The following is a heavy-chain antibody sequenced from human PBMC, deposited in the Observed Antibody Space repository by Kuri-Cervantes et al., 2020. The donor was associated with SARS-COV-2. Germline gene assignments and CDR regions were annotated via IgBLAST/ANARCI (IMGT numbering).Heavy chain of an antibody. CDR3: AIAAAEFFDY. D-gene: IGHD6-13*01. Sequence: GESLKISCAASGFTVSSNYMSWVRQAPGKGLEWVSVIYSGGSTYYADSVKGRFTISRDNSMNTLYLQMNSLRAEDTAVYYCAIAAAEFFDYWGQGTLVTVSS. V-gene: IGHV3-53*01. CDR1: GFTVSSNY. CDR2: IYSGGST. J-gene: IGHJ4*02.